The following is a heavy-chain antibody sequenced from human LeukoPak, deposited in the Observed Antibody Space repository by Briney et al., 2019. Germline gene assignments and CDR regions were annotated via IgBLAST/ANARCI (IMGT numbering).Heavy chain of an antibody. V-gene: IGHV3-30*04. Sequence: GSLRLSCAASGFTFSSYAMHWVRQAPGKGLEWVAVISYDGSNKYYADSVKGRFTISRDNSKNTLYLQMNSLRAEDTAVYYCARDRAVVTIFGVVGYWGQGTLVTVSS. CDR2: ISYDGSNK. D-gene: IGHD3-3*01. CDR3: ARDRAVVTIFGVVGY. CDR1: GFTFSSYA. J-gene: IGHJ4*02.